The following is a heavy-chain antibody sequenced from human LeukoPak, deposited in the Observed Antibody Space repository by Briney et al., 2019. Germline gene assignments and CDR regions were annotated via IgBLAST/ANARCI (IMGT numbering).Heavy chain of an antibody. CDR3: ARVGRSGTMVRGVILTVNYFDY. CDR2: IYYSGST. Sequence: SWIRQPPGKGLEWIGYIYYSGSTYYNPSLKSRVTISVDTSKNQFSLKLSSVTAADTAVYYCARVGRSGTMVRGVILTVNYFDYWGQGTLVTVSS. V-gene: IGHV4-30-4*08. J-gene: IGHJ4*02. D-gene: IGHD3-10*01.